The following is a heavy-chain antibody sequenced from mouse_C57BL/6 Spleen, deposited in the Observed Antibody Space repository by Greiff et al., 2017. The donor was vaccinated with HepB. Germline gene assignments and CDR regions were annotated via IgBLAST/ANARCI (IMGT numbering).Heavy chain of an antibody. D-gene: IGHD2-1*01. CDR1: GYTFTNYW. V-gene: IGHV1-63*01. CDR3: ARSNYETVYYFDY. J-gene: IGHJ2*01. CDR2: IYPGGGYT. Sequence: VQLVESGAELVRPGTSVKMSCKASGYTFTNYWIGWAKQRPGHGLEWIGDIYPGGGYTNYNEKFKGKATLTADKSSSTAYMQFSSLTSEDSAIYYCARSNYETVYYFDYWGQGTTLTVAS.